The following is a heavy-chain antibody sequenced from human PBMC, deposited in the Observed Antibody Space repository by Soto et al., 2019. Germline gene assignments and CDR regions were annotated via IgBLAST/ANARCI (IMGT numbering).Heavy chain of an antibody. V-gene: IGHV1-2*02. Sequence: ASVKVSCKASGYTLTDNYMHWVRQAPGQGLEWMGWINPNSGGTNYAQKFQGRVTMTRDTSISTAYMELSRLRSDDTAVYYCARDKDILTGYNDAFDIWGQGTMVTVSS. CDR1: GYTLTDNY. J-gene: IGHJ3*02. CDR2: INPNSGGT. CDR3: ARDKDILTGYNDAFDI. D-gene: IGHD3-9*01.